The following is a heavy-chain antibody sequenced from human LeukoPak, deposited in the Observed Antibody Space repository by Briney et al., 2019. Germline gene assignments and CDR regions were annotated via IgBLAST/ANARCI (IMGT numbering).Heavy chain of an antibody. CDR1: GYTFTSYG. D-gene: IGHD2-2*01. CDR3: ARGGPNYALDY. V-gene: IGHV1-18*01. Sequence: ASVKVSCKASGYTFTSYGISWVRQAPGQGLEWMGWISAYNGNTNYAQKLQGRVTMTTDTSTSTAYLQWSSLKASDTAMYFCARGGPNYALDYWGQGTLVTVSS. CDR2: ISAYNGNT. J-gene: IGHJ4*02.